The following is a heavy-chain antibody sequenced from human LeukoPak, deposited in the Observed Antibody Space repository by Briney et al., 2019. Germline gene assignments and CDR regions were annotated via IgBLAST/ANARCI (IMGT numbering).Heavy chain of an antibody. CDR2: IRYDVSNK. Sequence: GGSLRLSCAASGFTFSSYGMHWVRQAPGKGLEWVAFIRYDVSNKYYADSVKGRFTISRDNSKNTLYLQMNSLRAEDTAVYYCAKPPAGYCSSTSCHKYFQHWGQGTLVTVSS. CDR3: AKPPAGYCSSTSCHKYFQH. J-gene: IGHJ1*01. V-gene: IGHV3-30*02. CDR1: GFTFSSYG. D-gene: IGHD2-2*01.